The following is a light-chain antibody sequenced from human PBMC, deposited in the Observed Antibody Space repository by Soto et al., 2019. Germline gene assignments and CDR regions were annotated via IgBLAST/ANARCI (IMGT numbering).Light chain of an antibody. J-gene: IGKJ5*01. CDR2: GAS. V-gene: IGKV3-20*01. CDR1: QSVSSN. CDR3: QQYSRATIT. Sequence: EIVLTQSPGTLFVSPGERATLSCRASQSVSSNLAWYQQKPGQAPRLLIYGASRRATGIPDRFSVSGSGTDFTLTISRLENEDSAVYYCQQYSRATITFGQGTRLEIK.